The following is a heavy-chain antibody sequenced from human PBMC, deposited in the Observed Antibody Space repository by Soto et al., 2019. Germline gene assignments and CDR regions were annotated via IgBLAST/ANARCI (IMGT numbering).Heavy chain of an antibody. V-gene: IGHV4-39*01. J-gene: IGHJ4*02. CDR3: ASVTYYDFWSGYYTELDFDY. CDR1: GGSISSRSFY. Sequence: ALSLTCTVSGGSISSRSFYWGWGRQPPGKGVGWIGSIYYSGSTYYNPSLKSRVTISVDTSKNQFSLKLSSVTAADTAVYYCASVTYYDFWSGYYTELDFDYWGQGTLVTVSS. D-gene: IGHD3-3*01. CDR2: IYYSGST.